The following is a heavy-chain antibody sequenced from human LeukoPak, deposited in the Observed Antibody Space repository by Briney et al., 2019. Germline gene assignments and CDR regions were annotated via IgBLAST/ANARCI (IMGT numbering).Heavy chain of an antibody. CDR3: ARVPVDTAMVGFDY. CDR2: INHSGST. J-gene: IGHJ4*02. V-gene: IGHV4-34*01. Sequence: PSETLSLTCAVYGGSFSGYYWSWIRQPPGKGLEWLGEINHSGSTHYNPSLKSRVTISVDTSKNQFSLKLSSVTAADTAVYYCARVPVDTAMVGFDYWGQGTLVTVSS. D-gene: IGHD5-18*01. CDR1: GGSFSGYY.